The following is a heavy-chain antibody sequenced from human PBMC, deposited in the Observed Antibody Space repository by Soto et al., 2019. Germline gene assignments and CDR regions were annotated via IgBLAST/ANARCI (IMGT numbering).Heavy chain of an antibody. CDR3: AREGGVLRMSNWFDA. J-gene: IGHJ5*02. CDR1: GACVTSPSYY. V-gene: IGHV4-61*01. D-gene: IGHD3-3*01. CDR2: ASHDGDT. Sequence: SDALSLTCSVSGACVTSPSYYWSWVRQPPGKRPEWIGYASHDGDTVYNPSLDSRVTISVDTSTNQFSLILNSVTTAETAVYYCAREGGVLRMSNWFDAWGQGIQVTGSS.